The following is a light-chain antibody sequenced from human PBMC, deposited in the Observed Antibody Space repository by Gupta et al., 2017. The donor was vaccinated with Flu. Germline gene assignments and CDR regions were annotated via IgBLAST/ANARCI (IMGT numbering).Light chain of an antibody. J-gene: IGKJ1*01. CDR2: AAS. CDR3: QQEDNYPRT. V-gene: IGKV1-6*01. CDR1: QGIRND. Sequence: PSSLSASVGDRVTISCRASQGIRNDLGWYQQKPGKAPKLLIYAASSLQSGVPSRFSGSGSGTDFTLTISSLQPEDFATYYCQQEDNYPRTFGQGTKVEIK.